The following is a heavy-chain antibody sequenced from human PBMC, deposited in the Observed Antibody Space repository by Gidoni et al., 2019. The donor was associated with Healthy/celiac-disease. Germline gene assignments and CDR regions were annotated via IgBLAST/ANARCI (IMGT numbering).Heavy chain of an antibody. D-gene: IGHD4-4*01. V-gene: IGHV5-51*01. J-gene: IGHJ6*02. CDR3: ARTYSNYDYDYGMDV. CDR2: IYPGDSDT. Sequence: QMPGKGLEWMGIIYPGDSDTRYSPSFQGQVTISADKSISTAYLQWSSLKASDTAMYYCARTYSNYDYDYGMDVWGQGTTVTVSS.